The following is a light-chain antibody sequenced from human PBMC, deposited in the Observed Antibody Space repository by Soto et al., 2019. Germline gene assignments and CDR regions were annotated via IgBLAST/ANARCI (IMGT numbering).Light chain of an antibody. J-gene: IGKJ1*01. CDR3: QQGFSRPRT. CDR2: TTS. V-gene: IGKV1-39*01. Sequence: DIQMTQSPSSLSASVGDRVTITCRASQSIRSDLNWYQQRPGKAPKLLIYTTSNLESGVPSRFSGSGSGTYFTLTISNLQPEDFATYFCQQGFSRPRTFGLGTTVEVK. CDR1: QSIRSD.